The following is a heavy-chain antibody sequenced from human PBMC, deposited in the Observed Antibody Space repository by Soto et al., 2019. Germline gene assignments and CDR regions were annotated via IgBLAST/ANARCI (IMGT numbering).Heavy chain of an antibody. D-gene: IGHD2-15*01. V-gene: IGHV1-18*01. CDR1: GYTFTNYG. J-gene: IGHJ4*02. CDR3: VRDPGAASFDF. CDR2: INTSNDNK. Sequence: GASVKVSCKASGYTFTNYGISWVRQAPGEGLEWVGWINTSNDNKLYAQKLQGRLTLTTDTSTSTAYMDLTTLRSDDTAVYFCVRDPGAASFDFWAQGTLVTVSS.